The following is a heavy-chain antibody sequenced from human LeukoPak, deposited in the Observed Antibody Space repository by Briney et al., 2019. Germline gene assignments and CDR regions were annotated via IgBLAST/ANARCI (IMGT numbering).Heavy chain of an antibody. CDR3: AKTFAINWNYVDY. D-gene: IGHD1-7*01. Sequence: GRSLRLSCAASGFTFSGYPMHWVRQAAGKGLDWVAIISDDGGRKFYADSVKGRFTISRDNSKNTLYLQMNSLRAEDTAVYYCAKTFAINWNYVDYWGQGTLVTVSS. V-gene: IGHV3-30*04. CDR2: ISDDGGRK. J-gene: IGHJ4*02. CDR1: GFTFSGYP.